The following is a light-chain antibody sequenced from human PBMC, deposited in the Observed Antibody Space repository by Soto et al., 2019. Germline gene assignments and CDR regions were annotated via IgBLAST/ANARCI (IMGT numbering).Light chain of an antibody. J-gene: IGLJ1*01. Sequence: QSALTQPASVSGSPGQSITISCTGTSSDVGGYNYVSWYQQHPGKAPKLMIYEVSNRPSGVSNRFSSSKSGNTASLTISGLQAEDEADYYCSSYTSSSTSCVFGTGTKLTVL. CDR1: SSDVGGYNY. CDR3: SSYTSSSTSCV. CDR2: EVS. V-gene: IGLV2-14*01.